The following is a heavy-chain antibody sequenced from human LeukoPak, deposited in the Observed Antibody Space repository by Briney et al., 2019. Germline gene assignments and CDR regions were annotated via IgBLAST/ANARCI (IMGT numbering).Heavy chain of an antibody. J-gene: IGHJ6*04. D-gene: IGHD2-2*01. CDR2: INHSGST. V-gene: IGHV4-34*01. CDR3: ATTAGYCSSTSCPPGYGMDV. CDR1: GGSFSGYY. Sequence: SETLSLTCAVYGGSFSGYYWSWIRQPPGMGLEWIGEINHSGSTNYNPSLKSRVTISVDTSKNQFSLKLSSVTAADTAVYYCATTAGYCSSTSCPPGYGMDVWGKGTTVTVSS.